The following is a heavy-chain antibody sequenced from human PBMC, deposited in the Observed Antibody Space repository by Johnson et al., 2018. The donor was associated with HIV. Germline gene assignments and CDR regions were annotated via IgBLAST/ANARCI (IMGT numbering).Heavy chain of an antibody. Sequence: EVQLVESGGGLVKPGGSLRLSCAASGFTFSSYWMSWVRQAPGKGLEWVANIKQDGSEKYYADSVKGRFTISRDNSKNTLYLQMSSLRSEDTAVYYCAKDQYYYDSSGYSDAFDIWGQGTMVTVSS. J-gene: IGHJ3*02. D-gene: IGHD3-22*01. CDR1: GFTFSSYW. V-gene: IGHV3-7*01. CDR3: AKDQYYYDSSGYSDAFDI. CDR2: IKQDGSEK.